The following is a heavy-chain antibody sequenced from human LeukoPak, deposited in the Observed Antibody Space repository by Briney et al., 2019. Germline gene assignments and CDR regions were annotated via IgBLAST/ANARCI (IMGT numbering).Heavy chain of an antibody. CDR1: GGSISSGGYS. V-gene: IGHV4-30-2*01. Sequence: SETLSLTCAVTGGSISSGGYSWSWFRQPPRTGLEWIGYIYHSGSTYYSPSLKSRVTISVDRSMNHFSLKLSSVTAADTAVYYCASESLRLGESYWGQGTLVTVSS. D-gene: IGHD3-16*01. CDR3: ASESLRLGESY. CDR2: IYHSGST. J-gene: IGHJ4*02.